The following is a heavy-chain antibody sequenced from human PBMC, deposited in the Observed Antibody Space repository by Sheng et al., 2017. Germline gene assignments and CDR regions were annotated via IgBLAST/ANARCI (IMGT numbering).Heavy chain of an antibody. Sequence: QVQLLESGPGLVKPSETLSLTCTVSGGSISGYYWSWIRQAPGKGLEWIGYIFYSGSTHYNPSLESRVTMSVETSKNQLSLKLSYVTAADTAFYYCAREDSWTYKWFDPWGQGILVRVSS. J-gene: IGHJ5*02. CDR3: AREDSWTYKWFDP. CDR2: IFYSGST. V-gene: IGHV4-59*01. D-gene: IGHD6-13*01. CDR1: GGSISGYY.